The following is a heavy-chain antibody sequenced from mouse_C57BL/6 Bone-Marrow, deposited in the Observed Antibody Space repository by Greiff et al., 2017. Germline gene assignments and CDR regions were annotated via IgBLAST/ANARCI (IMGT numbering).Heavy chain of an antibody. D-gene: IGHD2-2*01. CDR1: GYTFTDYY. J-gene: IGHJ2*01. V-gene: IGHV1-26*01. Sequence: EVQLQQSGPELVKPGASVKISCKASGYTFTDYYMNWVKQSHGKSLEWIGDINPNNGGTSYNQKFKGKATLTVDKSSSTAYMELRSLTSEDSAVXYCARWPGYDGYWGQGTTRTVSS. CDR3: ARWPGYDGY. CDR2: INPNNGGT.